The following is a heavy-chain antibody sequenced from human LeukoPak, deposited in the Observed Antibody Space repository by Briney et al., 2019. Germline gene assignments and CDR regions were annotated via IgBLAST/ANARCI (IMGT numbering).Heavy chain of an antibody. CDR2: ISGSGDNT. CDR1: GFTFSSYA. J-gene: IGHJ4*02. CDR3: AKFGTSGYYYDDY. D-gene: IGHD3-22*01. V-gene: IGHV3-23*01. Sequence: GGSLRLSCAASGFTFSSYAMSWVRQAPGKGLEWVSGISGSGDNTYYADSVKGRFTISRDNSKNTLYVQVNSLGTEDTAAYYCAKFGTSGYYYDDYWGQGTLVTVSS.